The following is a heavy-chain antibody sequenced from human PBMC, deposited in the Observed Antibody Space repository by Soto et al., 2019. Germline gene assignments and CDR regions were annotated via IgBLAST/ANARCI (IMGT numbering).Heavy chain of an antibody. CDR2: INHSGST. J-gene: IGHJ4*02. Sequence: PSETLSLTCAVYGGSFSCYYWIWIRQPPGKGLEWIGEINHSGSTNYNPSLKSRVTISVDTSKNQFSLKLSSVTAADTAVYYCARGYGYYSAYYFDYWGQGTLVTVSS. V-gene: IGHV4-34*01. CDR1: GGSFSCYY. CDR3: ARGYGYYSAYYFDY. D-gene: IGHD5-18*01.